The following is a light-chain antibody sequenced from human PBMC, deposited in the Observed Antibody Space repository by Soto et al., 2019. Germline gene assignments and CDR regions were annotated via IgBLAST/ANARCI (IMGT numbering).Light chain of an antibody. Sequence: QTVVTQEPSLTVSPGGTVTLTCASSTGAVTSGYYPNWFQQKPGQAPRALIYSTSNKHPWTPARFSGSLLGDKAALTLSGVQPEDEAEYYCLLYYGGHVRMFGGGTKVTVL. V-gene: IGLV7-43*01. J-gene: IGLJ3*02. CDR2: STS. CDR1: TGAVTSGYY. CDR3: LLYYGGHVRM.